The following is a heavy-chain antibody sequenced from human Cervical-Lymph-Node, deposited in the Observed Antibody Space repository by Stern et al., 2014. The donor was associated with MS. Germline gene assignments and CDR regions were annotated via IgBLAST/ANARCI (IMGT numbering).Heavy chain of an antibody. CDR2: FSPSTNRT. J-gene: IGHJ4*02. Sequence: QVQLVQSGAEVKKPGASVRLSCKTTGHTVTPYSMHWIRQAPGQGLEWIGIFSPSTNRTTLAQKVQGRVTVTWDTSTSTLYLGLSSLQSDDTAVYYCATPLPFALWGQGTLVTVSS. CDR1: GHTVTPYS. V-gene: IGHV1-46*01. CDR3: ATPLPFAL.